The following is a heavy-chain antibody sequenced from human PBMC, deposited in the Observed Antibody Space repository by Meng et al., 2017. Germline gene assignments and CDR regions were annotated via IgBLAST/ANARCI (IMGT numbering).Heavy chain of an antibody. CDR1: GGSFSGYY. J-gene: IGHJ4*02. Sequence: VHLQRWGAGRLKPSGTLSLTCAVYGGSFSGYYWSWIRQPPGKGREWIGEINHSGSTNYNPSLKSRVTISVDTSKNQFSLKLSSVTAADTAVYYCARGTRGYSYGNDYWGQGTLVTVSS. D-gene: IGHD5-18*01. CDR2: INHSGST. V-gene: IGHV4-34*01. CDR3: ARGTRGYSYGNDY.